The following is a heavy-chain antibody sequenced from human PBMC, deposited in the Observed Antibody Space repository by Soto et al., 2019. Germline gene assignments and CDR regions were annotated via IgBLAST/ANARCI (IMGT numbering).Heavy chain of an antibody. V-gene: IGHV4-30-2*06. CDR2: TYQSGSA. Sequence: QLQLQESGSGLVKPSQTLSLTCTVSGGSITSGGYSWTWIRQSPGKGLEWIGYTYQSGSAYYNPSLKSRVTISVDRSKNQFSLNRTSVTAADTAVYYGARDYYGMDVWGQGTTVTVSS. J-gene: IGHJ6*02. CDR1: GGSITSGGYS. CDR3: ARDYYGMDV.